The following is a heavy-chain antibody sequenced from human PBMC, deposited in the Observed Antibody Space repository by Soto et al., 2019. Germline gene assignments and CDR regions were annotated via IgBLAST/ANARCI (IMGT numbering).Heavy chain of an antibody. CDR2: IYTSGST. V-gene: IGHV4-4*07. D-gene: IGHD1-1*01. CDR1: GGCISSYY. J-gene: IGHJ5*02. Sequence: SETVSLTCTVSGGCISSYYWSWIRQPAGKGLEWIGRIYTSGSTNYNPSLKGRVTMSVDTSKNQFSLKLSPVTAADTAVYYCARGIERSILRVTSWGQGTLVTVSS. CDR3: ARGIERSILRVTS.